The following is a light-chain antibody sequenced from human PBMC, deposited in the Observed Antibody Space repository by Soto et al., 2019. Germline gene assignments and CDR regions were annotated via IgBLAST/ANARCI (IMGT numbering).Light chain of an antibody. CDR3: QQYGSSPPTT. V-gene: IGKV3-20*01. Sequence: EIVLTQSPGTLSLSPGERATLSCRASQSVSSSYLAWYQQKPGQAPRLLIYGASSRATGIPDRFSGSGSGTDFTLTISRLEPEDFGVYYCQQYGSSPPTTFGPGTKVDIK. CDR1: QSVSSSY. J-gene: IGKJ3*01. CDR2: GAS.